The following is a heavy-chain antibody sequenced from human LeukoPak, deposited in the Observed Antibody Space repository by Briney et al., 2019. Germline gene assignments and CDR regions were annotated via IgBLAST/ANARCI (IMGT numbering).Heavy chain of an antibody. CDR2: TYYKSKWYN. J-gene: IGHJ3*02. D-gene: IGHD1-26*01. CDR3: ARVSSPWSPRDAFDI. CDR1: GDSVSSNSAT. Sequence: SQTLSLTCAISGDSVSSNSATWNWIRQSPSRGLEWLGRTYYKSKWYNDYAVSVTSRIAINSDTSKNQFSLQLNSVTPEDTAVYYCARVSSPWSPRDAFDIWGQGTMVTVSS. V-gene: IGHV6-1*01.